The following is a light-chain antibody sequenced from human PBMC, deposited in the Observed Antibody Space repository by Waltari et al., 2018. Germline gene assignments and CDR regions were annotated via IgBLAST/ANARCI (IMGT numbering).Light chain of an antibody. CDR2: GVS. Sequence: TVMLQSTVALSVSPGERVSLPCRASQSVSSNLAWYQQKPGQAPRLLIYGVSTRATGIPARFSGSGSGTEFTLTISSLQSEDFAVYYCQQYNDWPPVTFGGGTKVEIK. CDR3: QQYNDWPPVT. CDR1: QSVSSN. J-gene: IGKJ4*01. V-gene: IGKV3-15*01.